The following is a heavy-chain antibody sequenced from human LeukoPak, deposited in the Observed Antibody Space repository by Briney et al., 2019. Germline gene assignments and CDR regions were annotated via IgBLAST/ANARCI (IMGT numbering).Heavy chain of an antibody. CDR2: IIPIFGTA. V-gene: IGHV1-69*13. CDR1: GGTFSSYA. J-gene: IGHJ4*02. Sequence: ASVKVSCKASGGTFSSYAISWVRQAPGQGLEWMGGIIPIFGTANYAQKFQGRVTITADESTSTAYMELGSLRSGDTAVYYCARGGSGWLQFDYWGQGTLVIVSS. CDR3: ARGGSGWLQFDY. D-gene: IGHD5-24*01.